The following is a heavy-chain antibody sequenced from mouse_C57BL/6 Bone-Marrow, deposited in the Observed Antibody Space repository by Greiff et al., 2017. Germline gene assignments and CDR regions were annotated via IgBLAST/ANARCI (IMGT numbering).Heavy chain of an antibody. CDR3: ARQGPWFAY. CDR1: GFTFSDYY. V-gene: IGHV5-12*01. J-gene: IGHJ3*01. CDR2: ISNGGGST. Sequence: EVKLVESGGGLVQPGGSLKLSCAASGFTFSDYYMYWVRQTPEKRLEWVAYISNGGGSTYYPDTVKGRFTISRDNATNTLYLQMSRLKAEDTDMYYCARQGPWFAYWGQGTLVTVSA.